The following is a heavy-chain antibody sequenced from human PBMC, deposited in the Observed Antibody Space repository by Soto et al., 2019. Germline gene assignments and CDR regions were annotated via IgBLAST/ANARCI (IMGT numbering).Heavy chain of an antibody. V-gene: IGHV1-2*04. D-gene: IGHD3-3*01. J-gene: IGHJ6*02. Sequence: QVQLVQSGAEVKKPGASVKVSCQASGYTFTGYYMHWVRQAPGQGLEWMGWINPNSGGTNYAQKFQGWVTMTRDTSISTAYMELSRLRSDDTAVYYCARASSMGIFGVVKRYYYGMDVWGQGTTVTVSS. CDR2: INPNSGGT. CDR1: GYTFTGYY. CDR3: ARASSMGIFGVVKRYYYGMDV.